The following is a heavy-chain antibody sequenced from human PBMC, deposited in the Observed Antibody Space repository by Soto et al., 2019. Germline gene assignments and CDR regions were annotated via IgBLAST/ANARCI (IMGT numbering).Heavy chain of an antibody. CDR1: GFTFSSYA. Sequence: GGSLRLSCAASGFTFSSYAMSWVRQAPGKGLEWVSAISGSGGSTYYADSVKGRFTISRDNSKNTRYLQMNSLRAEDTAVYYCAKDYFSVLRFLEWLPDAFDIWGQGTMVTVSS. CDR2: ISGSGGST. D-gene: IGHD3-3*01. V-gene: IGHV3-23*01. J-gene: IGHJ3*02. CDR3: AKDYFSVLRFLEWLPDAFDI.